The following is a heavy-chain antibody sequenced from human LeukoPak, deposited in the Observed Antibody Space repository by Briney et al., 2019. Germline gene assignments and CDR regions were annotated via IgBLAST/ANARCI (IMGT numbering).Heavy chain of an antibody. CDR2: INQDGSEK. D-gene: IGHD2-2*02. V-gene: IGHV3-7*01. Sequence: GGSLSLSCAASGFTLSSYWISWVRQAPGEGLGWVANINQDGSEKYYVDSVTGRLTISRDNAKNSLYLQMNSMRAEDTAVYYCARWCSSDICYTPVVYWGQGTLVTVSS. CDR1: GFTLSSYW. CDR3: ARWCSSDICYTPVVY. J-gene: IGHJ4*02.